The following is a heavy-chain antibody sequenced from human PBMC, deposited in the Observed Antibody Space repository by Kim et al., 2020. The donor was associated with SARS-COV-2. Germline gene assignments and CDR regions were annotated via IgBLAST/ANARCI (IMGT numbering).Heavy chain of an antibody. V-gene: IGHV3-13*01. J-gene: IGHJ5*02. D-gene: IGHD3-3*01. CDR1: GFTFSSYD. Sequence: GGSLRLSCAASGFTFSSYDMHWVRQATGKGLEWVSAIGTAGDTYYPGSVKGRFTISRENAKNSLYLQMNSLRAGDTAVYYCARGRWYYDFGSCYKGGEYWFDPWGQGTLVTVSS. CDR2: IGTAGDT. CDR3: ARGRWYYDFGSCYKGGEYWFDP.